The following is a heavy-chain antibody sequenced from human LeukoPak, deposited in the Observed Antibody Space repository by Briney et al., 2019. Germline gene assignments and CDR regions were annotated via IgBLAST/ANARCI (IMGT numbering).Heavy chain of an antibody. J-gene: IGHJ4*02. D-gene: IGHD3-10*01. Sequence: GGSLRLSCATSGFTFSRFGMHWVRQAPGKGLEWVAFIRYDGSDKYYSDSVKGRFTISRDNSKNTLYLQMNSLRTEDTAVYYCTRYGSGSNHKDPFDYWGQGTLV. CDR1: GFTFSRFG. CDR2: IRYDGSDK. CDR3: TRYGSGSNHKDPFDY. V-gene: IGHV3-30*02.